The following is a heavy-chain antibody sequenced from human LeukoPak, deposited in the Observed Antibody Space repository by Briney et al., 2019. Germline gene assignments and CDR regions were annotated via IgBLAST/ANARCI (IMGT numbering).Heavy chain of an antibody. CDR3: ARLTGYSSGWYEEYNWFDP. CDR1: GYTFTSYD. Sequence: ASVKVSCKASGYTFTSYDINWVRQATGQGLEWMGWMNPNSGNTGYAQKFQGRVTMTRNTSISTAYMELSSLRSEDTAVCYCARLTGYSSGWYEEYNWFDPCGQGTLVTVSS. V-gene: IGHV1-8*01. D-gene: IGHD6-19*01. J-gene: IGHJ5*02. CDR2: MNPNSGNT.